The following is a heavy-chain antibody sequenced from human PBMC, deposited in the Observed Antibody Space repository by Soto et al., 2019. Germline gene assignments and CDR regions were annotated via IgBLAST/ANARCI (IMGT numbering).Heavy chain of an antibody. J-gene: IGHJ3*01. V-gene: IGHV3-21*01. CDR2: ISSSGGYI. CDR1: GFNFVSYS. CDR3: ARFSAGNLDAFDL. Sequence: GGSLRLSCAGSGFNFVSYSMTWVRQAPGKGLDRVSSISSSGGYIDYADSVKGRFTISRDNAKNSVFLQMNNLRAEDTAMYYCARFSAGNLDAFDLWGQGTLVTVSS. D-gene: IGHD6-25*01.